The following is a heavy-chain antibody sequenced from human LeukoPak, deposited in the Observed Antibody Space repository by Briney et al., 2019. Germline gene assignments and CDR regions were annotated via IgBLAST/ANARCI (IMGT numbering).Heavy chain of an antibody. CDR3: ARVGIGYCSSTSCYGLGY. CDR1: GYTFTSYD. J-gene: IGHJ4*02. CDR2: INPNSGGT. V-gene: IGHV1-2*02. D-gene: IGHD2-2*01. Sequence: AASVKVSCKASGYTFTSYDINWVRQAPGQGLEWMGWINPNSGGTNYAQKFQGRVTMTRDTSISTAYMELSRLRSDDTAVYYCARVGIGYCSSTSCYGLGYWGQGTLVTVSS.